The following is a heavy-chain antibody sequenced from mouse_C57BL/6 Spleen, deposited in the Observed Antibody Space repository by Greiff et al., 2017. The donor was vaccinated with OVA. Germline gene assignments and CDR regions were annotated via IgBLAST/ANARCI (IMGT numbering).Heavy chain of an antibody. CDR3: ARDYYGSSFAY. J-gene: IGHJ3*01. CDR2: INPNNGGT. D-gene: IGHD1-1*01. CDR1: GYTFTDYY. Sequence: VQLQQSGPELVKPGASVKISCKASGYTFTDYYMNWVKQSHGKSLEWIGDINPNNGGTSYNQKFKGKATLTVDKSSSTAYIELRSLTSEDSAVYYCARDYYGSSFAYWGQGTLVTVSA. V-gene: IGHV1-26*01.